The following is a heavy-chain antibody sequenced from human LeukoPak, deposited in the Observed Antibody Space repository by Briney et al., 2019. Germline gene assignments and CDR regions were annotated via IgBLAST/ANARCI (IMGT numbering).Heavy chain of an antibody. CDR2: INPNSGGT. D-gene: IGHD6-19*01. CDR1: GYTFNDYY. V-gene: IGHV1-2*02. Sequence: ASVKVSCKASGYTFNDYYMHWVRQAPGQGLEWMGGINPNSGGTKFAQKFQGRVTMTRDTSISTAYMELSRLRSDDTAVYYCARVQGSGWSYDAFDIWGQGTMVTVSS. J-gene: IGHJ3*02. CDR3: ARVQGSGWSYDAFDI.